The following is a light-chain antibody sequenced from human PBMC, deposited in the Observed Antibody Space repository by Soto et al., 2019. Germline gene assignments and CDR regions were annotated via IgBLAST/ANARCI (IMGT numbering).Light chain of an antibody. CDR3: HQYKHWPPTFT. CDR1: QSVGSN. CDR2: GAS. Sequence: EIILTQSPDILSVSAGETVILSCRASQSVGSNLAWYQHKPGQAPRLLVHGASTRATGVPARFRGSGSGTDFSLTISSRQSDDFAVYYCHQYKHWPPTFTFGLGTRLEIK. J-gene: IGKJ2*01. V-gene: IGKV3-15*01.